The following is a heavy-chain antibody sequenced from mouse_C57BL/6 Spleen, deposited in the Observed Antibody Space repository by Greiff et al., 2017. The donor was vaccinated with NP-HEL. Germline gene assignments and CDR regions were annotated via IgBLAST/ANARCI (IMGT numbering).Heavy chain of an antibody. D-gene: IGHD1-1*01. Sequence: VKLMESGAELVRPGASVTLSCKASGYTFTDYEMHWVKQTPVHGLEWIGAIDPETGGTAYNQKFKGKAILTADKSSSTAYMELRSLTSEDSAVYYCNYGSSYLFDYWGQGTTLTVSS. CDR1: GYTFTDYE. CDR2: IDPETGGT. V-gene: IGHV1-15*01. CDR3: NYGSSYLFDY. J-gene: IGHJ2*01.